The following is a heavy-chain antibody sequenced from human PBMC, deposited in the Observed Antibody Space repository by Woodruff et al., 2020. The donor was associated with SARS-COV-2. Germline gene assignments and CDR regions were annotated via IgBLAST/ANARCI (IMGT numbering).Heavy chain of an antibody. CDR3: ASSAEGRYYDSSGSFDY. J-gene: IGHJ4*02. Sequence: PSLKSRVTISVDTSKNQFSLKLSSVTAADTAVYYCASSAEGRYYDSSGSFDYWGQGTLVTVSS. V-gene: IGHV4-30-2*04. D-gene: IGHD3-22*01.